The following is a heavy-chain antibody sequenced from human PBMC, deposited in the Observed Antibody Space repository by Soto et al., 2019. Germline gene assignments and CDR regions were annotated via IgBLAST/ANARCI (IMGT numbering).Heavy chain of an antibody. D-gene: IGHD3-10*01. CDR2: IYYSGST. J-gene: IGHJ4*02. Sequence: QVQLQESGPGLVKPSETLSLTCTVSGGSISNYYWSWIRQPPGKGLEWIGYIYYSGSTNYNPSLKSRVTIPEDTSKNQFSLKLSSVTAADTAVYYCARLEGSGSYYHRHFDYWGQGTLVTVSS. CDR3: ARLEGSGSYYHRHFDY. V-gene: IGHV4-59*08. CDR1: GGSISNYY.